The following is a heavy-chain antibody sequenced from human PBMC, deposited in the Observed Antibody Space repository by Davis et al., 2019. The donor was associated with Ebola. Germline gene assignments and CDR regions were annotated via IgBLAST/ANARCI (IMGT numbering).Heavy chain of an antibody. V-gene: IGHV4-31*03. D-gene: IGHD2-21*01. Sequence: MPSETLSLTCTVSGDSITSGGYYWSWIRQHPGKGLEWIGYIHNSGSTFYNSFLKSRVTISVDTSKNQFSLKLSSVTAADTAVYFCARTGDGGDYHDHWGQGTPVTVSS. J-gene: IGHJ4*02. CDR3: ARTGDGGDYHDH. CDR2: IHNSGST. CDR1: GDSITSGGYY.